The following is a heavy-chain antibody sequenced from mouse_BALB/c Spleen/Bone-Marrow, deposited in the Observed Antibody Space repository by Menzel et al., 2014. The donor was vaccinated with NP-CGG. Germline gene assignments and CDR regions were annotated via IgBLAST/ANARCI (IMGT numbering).Heavy chain of an antibody. V-gene: IGHV1S56*01. CDR1: GYTFTSYD. Sequence: QVQLQQSGPELVKPGTLVKMSCKASGYTFTSYDINWVKQRPGQGLELIGWINPGDGSAKYNEKFKGKATLTADKSSSFVDMQLSSLTSENTAVYFCARSGDGYFWYVCVWCAGFMVTVSA. J-gene: IGHJ1*01. CDR2: INPGDGSA. D-gene: IGHD2-3*01. CDR3: ARSGDGYFWYVCV.